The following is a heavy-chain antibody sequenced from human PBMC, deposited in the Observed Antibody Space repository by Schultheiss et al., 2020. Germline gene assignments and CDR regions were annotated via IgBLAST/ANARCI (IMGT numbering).Heavy chain of an antibody. J-gene: IGHJ5*02. CDR2: ISWNSGSI. D-gene: IGHD6-13*01. CDR3: ARLQLVPLRWFDP. CDR1: GFTVSSNY. Sequence: SCAASGFTVSSNYMSWVRQAPGKGLEWVSGISWNSGSIGYADSVKGRFTISRDNAKNSLYLQMNSLRAGDTAVYYCARLQLVPLRWFDPWGQGTLVTVSS. V-gene: IGHV3-48*04.